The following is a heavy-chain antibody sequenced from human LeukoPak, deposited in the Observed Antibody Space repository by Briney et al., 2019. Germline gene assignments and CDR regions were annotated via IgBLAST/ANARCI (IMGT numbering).Heavy chain of an antibody. CDR3: AKDISGYGDYFDY. CDR1: GFTFSSYG. CDR2: IRYDGSNK. J-gene: IGHJ4*02. Sequence: PGGSLRLSCAASGFTFSSYGMHWVRQAPGKGLEWVAVIRYDGSNKYYADSVKGRFTISRDNSKNTLYLQMNSRRAEDTAVYYCAKDISGYGDYFDYWGQGTLVTVFS. D-gene: IGHD5-12*01. V-gene: IGHV3-30*02.